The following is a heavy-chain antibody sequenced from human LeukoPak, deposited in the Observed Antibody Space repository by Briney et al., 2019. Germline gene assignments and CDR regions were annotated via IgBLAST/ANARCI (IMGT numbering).Heavy chain of an antibody. CDR1: GFTFSSYS. J-gene: IGHJ4*02. V-gene: IGHV3-21*01. Sequence: PGGSLRLSCAASGFTFSSYSMNWVRQAPGKGLEWVSPISSSNSYIYNADSVKGRFTISRDNAKNSLYLQMNSLRAEDTAVYYCARDQGLLVVAGRFGYWGQGTLVTVSS. CDR3: ARDQGLLVVAGRFGY. CDR2: ISSSNSYI. D-gene: IGHD6-19*01.